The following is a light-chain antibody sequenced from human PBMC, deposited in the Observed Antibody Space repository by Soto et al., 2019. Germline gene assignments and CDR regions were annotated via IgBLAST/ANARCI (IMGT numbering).Light chain of an antibody. V-gene: IGLV2-14*01. Sequence: QSALTQPASVSGSPGQSITVSCTGTSSDVGGHNYVSWFQQHPGQAPKLLIYEVTTRPSGVSTRFSGSKSGNTASLTISGLQAEDEADYHCSSYSSSGTLFVFGTATKLTVL. J-gene: IGLJ1*01. CDR1: SSDVGGHNY. CDR2: EVT. CDR3: SSYSSSGTLFV.